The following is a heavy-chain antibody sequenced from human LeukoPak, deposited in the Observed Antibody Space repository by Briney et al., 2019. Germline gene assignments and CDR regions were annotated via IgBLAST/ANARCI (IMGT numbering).Heavy chain of an antibody. J-gene: IGHJ4*02. CDR2: IYPGYSDT. CDR3: ARRGVEWELED. Sequence: GESLKISCKGSGYSFPSYWIGWVRQMPGKGLEWIGIIYPGYSDTRYSRSFQGQVTISDDKFNSNAYLQWGSLKASDTAMYYCARRGVEWELEDWGQGTLVTVS. D-gene: IGHD1-26*01. V-gene: IGHV5-51*01. CDR1: GYSFPSYW.